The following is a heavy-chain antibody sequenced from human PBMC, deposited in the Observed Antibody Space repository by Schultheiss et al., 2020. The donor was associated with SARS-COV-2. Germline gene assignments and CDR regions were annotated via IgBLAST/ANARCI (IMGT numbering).Heavy chain of an antibody. CDR1: GGSISSYY. Sequence: SETLSLTCTVSGGSISSYYWSWIRQPPGKGLEWIGEINHSGSTNYNPSLKSRVTISVDTSKNQFSLKLSSVTAADTAVYYCARDREQLAFDYWGQGTLVTVSS. CDR3: ARDREQLAFDY. J-gene: IGHJ4*02. D-gene: IGHD6-6*01. CDR2: INHSGST. V-gene: IGHV4-34*01.